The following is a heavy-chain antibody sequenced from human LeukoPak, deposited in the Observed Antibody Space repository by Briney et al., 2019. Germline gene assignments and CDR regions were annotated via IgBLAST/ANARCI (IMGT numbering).Heavy chain of an antibody. CDR2: INWNGGST. V-gene: IGHV3-20*04. Sequence: GGSLRLSCAAPGFTFDDYGMSWVRQAPGKGLEWVSGINWNGGSTGYADSVKGRFTISRDNAKNSLYLQMSSLRAEDTALYYCARVEMATRNYYYYYYMDVWGKGTTVTVSS. CDR3: ARVEMATRNYYYYYYMDV. D-gene: IGHD5-24*01. J-gene: IGHJ6*03. CDR1: GFTFDDYG.